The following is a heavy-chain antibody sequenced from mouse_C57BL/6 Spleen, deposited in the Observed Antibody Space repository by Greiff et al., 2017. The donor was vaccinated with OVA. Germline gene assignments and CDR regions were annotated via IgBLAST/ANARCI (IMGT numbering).Heavy chain of an antibody. CDR2: IRNKANGYTT. CDR3: ARGYDYDGRRAMDY. CDR1: GFTFTDYY. Sequence: EVKLVESGGGLVQPGGSLSLSCAASGFTFTDYYMSWVRQPPGKALEWLGFIRNKANGYTTEYSASVKGRFTISRDNSQSILYLQMNALRAEDSATYYCARGYDYDGRRAMDYWGQGTSVTVSS. D-gene: IGHD2-4*01. J-gene: IGHJ4*01. V-gene: IGHV7-3*01.